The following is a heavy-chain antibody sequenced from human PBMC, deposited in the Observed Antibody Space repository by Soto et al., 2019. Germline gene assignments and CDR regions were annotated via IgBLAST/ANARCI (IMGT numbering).Heavy chain of an antibody. CDR1: GGSFSGYY. CDR3: ARLTVTGYHMDV. V-gene: IGHV4-34*01. CDR2: INHSGST. J-gene: IGHJ6*03. D-gene: IGHD4-4*01. Sequence: SETLSLTCAVYGGSFSGYYWSWIRQPPGKGLEWIGEINHSGSTNYNPSLKSRVTISVDTSKNQFSLKLSSVTAADTAVYYCARLTVTGYHMDVWGKGTTVTVSS.